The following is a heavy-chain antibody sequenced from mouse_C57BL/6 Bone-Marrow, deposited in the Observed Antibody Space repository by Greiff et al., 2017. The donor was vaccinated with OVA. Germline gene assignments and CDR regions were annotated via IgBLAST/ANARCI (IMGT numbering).Heavy chain of an antibody. CDR3: ARNGRKLDYGSSYNYAMDY. D-gene: IGHD1-1*01. Sequence: VQLQQSGPGLVQPSQSLSITCTVSGFSLTSYGVHWVRQSPGKGLEWLGVIWSGGSTDYNAAFISRLSISKDNSKSQVFFKMNSLQADDTAIYYCARNGRKLDYGSSYNYAMDYWGQGTSVTVSS. V-gene: IGHV2-2*01. J-gene: IGHJ4*01. CDR2: IWSGGST. CDR1: GFSLTSYG.